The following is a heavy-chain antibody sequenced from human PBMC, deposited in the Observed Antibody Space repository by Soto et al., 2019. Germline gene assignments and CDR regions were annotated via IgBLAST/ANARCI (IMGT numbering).Heavy chain of an antibody. J-gene: IGHJ6*02. V-gene: IGHV3-53*01. D-gene: IGHD3-10*01. CDR2: IYNDGTT. CDR1: GLPVAGSY. Sequence: LRLSCVASGLPVAGSYMAWVRQAPGKGLEWASVIYNDGTTYYSQSVEGRFTISRDTSKNTLYLQMDRLRDEDTAVYYCVRPLPSGQTHARDVWGQGTTVTVSS. CDR3: VRPLPSGQTHARDV.